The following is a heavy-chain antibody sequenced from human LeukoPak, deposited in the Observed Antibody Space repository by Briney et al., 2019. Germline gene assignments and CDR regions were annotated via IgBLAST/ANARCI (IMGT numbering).Heavy chain of an antibody. CDR3: ARAARFGELLYDY. J-gene: IGHJ4*02. D-gene: IGHD3-10*01. CDR1: GGTFSSYG. Sequence: ASVKVSCKASGGTFSSYGISWVRQAPGQGLEWMGWISAYNGNTNYAQKLQGRVTMTTDTSTSTAYTELRSLRSDDTAVYYCARAARFGELLYDYWGQGTLVTVSS. CDR2: ISAYNGNT. V-gene: IGHV1-18*01.